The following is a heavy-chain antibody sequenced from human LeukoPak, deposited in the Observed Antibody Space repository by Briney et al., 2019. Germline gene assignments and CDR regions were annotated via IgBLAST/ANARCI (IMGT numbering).Heavy chain of an antibody. Sequence: ASVKVSCKASGYTFSSYGLSWVRQAPGQGLEWMGWISAHNGNTNYAQRFQGRLTMTTDTPTSTAYMELRSLTSGDTAVYYCARDRGPSYCSSTTCRTLDWWGQGTLVTVSS. V-gene: IGHV1-18*01. CDR1: GYTFSSYG. J-gene: IGHJ4*02. CDR2: ISAHNGNT. D-gene: IGHD2-2*01. CDR3: ARDRGPSYCSSTTCRTLDW.